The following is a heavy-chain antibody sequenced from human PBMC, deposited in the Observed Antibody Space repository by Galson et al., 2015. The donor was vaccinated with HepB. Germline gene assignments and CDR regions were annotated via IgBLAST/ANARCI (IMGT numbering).Heavy chain of an antibody. J-gene: IGHJ4*02. D-gene: IGHD3-3*01. CDR3: TRDTYYDFWSGYYTGIGSPYYFDY. V-gene: IGHV3-49*03. CDR2: IRSKAYGGTT. Sequence: SLRLSCAASGFTFGDYAMSWFRQAPGKGLEWVGFIRSKAYGGTTEYAASVKGRSTISRDDSKSIAYLQMNSLKTEDTAVYYCTRDTYYDFWSGYYTGIGSPYYFDYWGQGTLVTVSS. CDR1: GFTFGDYA.